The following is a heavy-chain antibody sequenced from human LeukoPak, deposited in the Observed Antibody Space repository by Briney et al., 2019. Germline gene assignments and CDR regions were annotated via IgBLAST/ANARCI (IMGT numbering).Heavy chain of an antibody. D-gene: IGHD3-9*01. CDR2: ISYDGSNK. CDR3: AKSRYFGSSSPAD. V-gene: IGHV3-30-3*02. CDR1: GFTFSSYA. Sequence: GGSLTLSCAASGFTFSSYAMHWVRQAPGKGLEWVAVISYDGSNKYYADSVKGRFTISRDNFKNTLYLQMNSLRPEDTALYYCAKSRYFGSSSPADWGQGTLVTVSS. J-gene: IGHJ4*02.